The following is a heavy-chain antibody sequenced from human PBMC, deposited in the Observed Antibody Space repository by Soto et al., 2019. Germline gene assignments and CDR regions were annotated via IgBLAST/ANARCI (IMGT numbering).Heavy chain of an antibody. J-gene: IGHJ5*02. V-gene: IGHV4-31*03. D-gene: IGHD3-3*01. Sequence: QVQLQESGPGLVKPSQTLSHTCTVSGGSISSGGYYWSRIRQHPGKGLEWIGYIYYSGSTYYNPSLKSRVSISVDTSKNQFSLRLSSVTAADTAVYFCARGRAGFFWSSRKDNWLDPCGQGTLVTVSS. CDR3: ARGRAGFFWSSRKDNWLDP. CDR2: IYYSGST. CDR1: GGSISSGGYY.